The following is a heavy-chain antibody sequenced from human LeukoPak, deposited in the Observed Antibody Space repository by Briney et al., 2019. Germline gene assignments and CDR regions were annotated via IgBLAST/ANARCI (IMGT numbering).Heavy chain of an antibody. D-gene: IGHD6-19*01. V-gene: IGHV5-51*01. J-gene: IGHJ4*02. CDR1: RYNFTNYW. CDR2: IYLGDSDT. CDR3: ARAVAGSLDY. Sequence: GESLKISCKGSRYNFTNYWIGWVRQMPGKGLEWMGIIYLGDSDTRYSPSFQGQVTISADKSISTAYLQWSSLKASDTAMYYCARAVAGSLDYWGQGTLVTVSS.